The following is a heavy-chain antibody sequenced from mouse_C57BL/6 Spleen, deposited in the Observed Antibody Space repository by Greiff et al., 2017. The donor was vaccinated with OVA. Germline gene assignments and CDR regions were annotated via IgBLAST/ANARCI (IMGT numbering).Heavy chain of an antibody. J-gene: IGHJ3*01. V-gene: IGHV1-76*01. D-gene: IGHD1-1*01. Sequence: VQLQQPGAELVRPGASVKLSCKASGYTFTDYYINWVKQRPGQGLEWIARIYPGSGNTYYNEKFKGKATLTAEKSSSTAYMQLSSLTSEDSAVYFCAGGDYGGSCWFAYWGQGTLVTVSA. CDR2: IYPGSGNT. CDR3: AGGDYGGSCWFAY. CDR1: GYTFTDYY.